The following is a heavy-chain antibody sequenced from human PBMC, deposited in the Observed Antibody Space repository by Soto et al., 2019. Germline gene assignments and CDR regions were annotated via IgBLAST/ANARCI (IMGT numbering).Heavy chain of an antibody. V-gene: IGHV3-33*01. CDR2: IWYDGSNK. CDR1: GFTFSSYG. J-gene: IGHJ4*02. CDR3: ARWSGYSVVFVDY. D-gene: IGHD3-3*01. Sequence: QVQLVESGGGVVQPGRSLRLSCAASGFTFSSYGMHWVRQAPGKGLEWVAVIWYDGSNKYYADSVKGRFTISRDNSKNTLYLQMNSLRAEDTAVYYCARWSGYSVVFVDYWGQGTLVTVSS.